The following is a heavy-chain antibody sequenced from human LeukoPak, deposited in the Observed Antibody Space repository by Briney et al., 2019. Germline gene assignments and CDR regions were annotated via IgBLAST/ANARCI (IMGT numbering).Heavy chain of an antibody. Sequence: GGSLRLSCAASGFTFSSYSMNWVRQAPGKGLEWVSSISSSSSYIYYADSVKGRFTISRDNAKNSLYLQMNSLRAEDTAVYYCANEYGSGPGFVYWGQGTLVTVSS. J-gene: IGHJ4*02. D-gene: IGHD3-10*01. CDR2: ISSSSSYI. V-gene: IGHV3-21*01. CDR3: ANEYGSGPGFVY. CDR1: GFTFSSYS.